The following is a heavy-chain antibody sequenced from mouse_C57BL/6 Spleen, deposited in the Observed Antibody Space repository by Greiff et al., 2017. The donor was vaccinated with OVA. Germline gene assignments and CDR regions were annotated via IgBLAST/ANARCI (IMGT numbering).Heavy chain of an antibody. Sequence: VQLQQPGAELVMPGASVKLSCKASGYTFTSYWMHWVKQRPGQGLEWIGEIDPSDSYTNYNQKFKGKSTLTVDKSSSTAYMQLSSLTSEDSAVYYCALLLRCGSDYSGQGTTLTVSS. CDR2: IDPSDSYT. CDR1: GYTFTSYW. D-gene: IGHD1-1*01. J-gene: IGHJ2*01. V-gene: IGHV1-69*01. CDR3: ALLLRCGSDY.